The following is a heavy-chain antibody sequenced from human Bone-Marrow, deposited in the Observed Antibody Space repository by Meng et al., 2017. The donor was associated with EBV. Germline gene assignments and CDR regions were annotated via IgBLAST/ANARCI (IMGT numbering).Heavy chain of an antibody. CDR3: ARDFSADPYFQH. Sequence: EVEVVEVGGGLVKSGGSLRLSWAASGFTFSGYTMNWVRQAPGKGLEWVSSISSSGSYIYYADSVRGRFTISRDNADNSLFLQMNSLRAEDTAVYYCARDFSADPYFQHWGQGTLVTVSS. D-gene: IGHD1-26*01. J-gene: IGHJ1*01. CDR2: ISSSGSYI. CDR1: GFTFSGYT. V-gene: IGHV3-21*01.